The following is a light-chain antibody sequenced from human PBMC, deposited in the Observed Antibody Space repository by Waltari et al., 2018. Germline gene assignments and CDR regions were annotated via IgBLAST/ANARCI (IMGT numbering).Light chain of an antibody. CDR1: SSDVGGYNY. CDR3: SSYSGSSTLIR. V-gene: IGLV2-14*03. J-gene: IGLJ2*01. CDR2: ELR. Sequence: QSALTQPASVSGSPGQSITISCTGTSSDVGGYNYVSWFQQHPGKAPKPIIYELRNRPVGVSERCSGSKSANTASLTIAGLQSEDEAYYYCSSYSGSSTLIRFGGGTKVTVL.